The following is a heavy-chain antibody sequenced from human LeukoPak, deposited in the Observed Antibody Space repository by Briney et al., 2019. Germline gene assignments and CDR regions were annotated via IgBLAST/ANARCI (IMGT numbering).Heavy chain of an antibody. CDR1: GFTFSSYA. Sequence: GGSLRLSCAASGFTFSSYAMSWVRQAPGKGLEWVSSISSSSSYIYYADSVKGRFTISRDNAKNSLYLQMNSLRAEDTAVYYCARDDYGDYTRFDYWGQGTLVTVSS. CDR2: ISSSSSYI. J-gene: IGHJ4*02. CDR3: ARDDYGDYTRFDY. D-gene: IGHD4-17*01. V-gene: IGHV3-21*01.